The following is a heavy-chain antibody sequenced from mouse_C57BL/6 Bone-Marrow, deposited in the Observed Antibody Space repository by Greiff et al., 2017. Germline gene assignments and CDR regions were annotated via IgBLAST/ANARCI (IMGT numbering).Heavy chain of an antibody. Sequence: EVKLMESVAELVRPGASVKLSCTASGFSIKNTYMNWVKQRPEQGLEWIGRIDPANGNTKYAPKFQGKATITVDTSSNTAYLQLSSLTSEDTAIYYCARRYYGSSQGYFDYWGRGTTLTVST. J-gene: IGHJ2*01. CDR2: IDPANGNT. V-gene: IGHV14-3*01. CDR1: GFSIKNTY. CDR3: ARRYYGSSQGYFDY. D-gene: IGHD1-1*01.